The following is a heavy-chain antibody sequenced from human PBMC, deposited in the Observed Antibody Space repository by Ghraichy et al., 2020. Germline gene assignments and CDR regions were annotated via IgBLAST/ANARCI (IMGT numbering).Heavy chain of an antibody. D-gene: IGHD2-2*02. CDR3: AKDGIVVVPAAIRDYYYGMDV. Sequence: GGSLRLSCAASGFTFSSYAMSWVRQAPGKGLEWVSAISGSGGSTYYADSVKGRFTISRDNSKNTLDLQMNSLRAEDTAVYYCAKDGIVVVPAAIRDYYYGMDVWGQGTTVTVSS. CDR2: ISGSGGST. V-gene: IGHV3-23*01. J-gene: IGHJ6*02. CDR1: GFTFSSYA.